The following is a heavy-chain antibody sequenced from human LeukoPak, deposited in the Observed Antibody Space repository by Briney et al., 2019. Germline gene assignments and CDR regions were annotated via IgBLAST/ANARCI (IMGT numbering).Heavy chain of an antibody. Sequence: GGSLRPSCAASGFTFSSYEMNWVRQAPGKGLEWVSYIISSGSSIYYADSVKGRFTISRDNAKNSLYLQMNSLRVEDTAVYYCAIFLQGGADKYCSSTSCHKNDYWGQGTLVTVSS. CDR2: IISSGSSI. CDR3: AIFLQGGADKYCSSTSCHKNDY. D-gene: IGHD2-2*01. J-gene: IGHJ4*02. V-gene: IGHV3-48*03. CDR1: GFTFSSYE.